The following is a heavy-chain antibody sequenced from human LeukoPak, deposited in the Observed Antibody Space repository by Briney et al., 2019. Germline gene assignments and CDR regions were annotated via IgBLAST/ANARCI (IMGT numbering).Heavy chain of an antibody. CDR2: IYYSGST. CDR1: GGSISSGGYY. CDR3: ARLYYDSSGYYPYYFDY. D-gene: IGHD3-22*01. J-gene: IGHJ4*02. V-gene: IGHV4-31*03. Sequence: SETLSLTCTVSGGSISSGGYYWSWIRQHPGKGLEWIVYIYYSGSTYYNPSLKSRVTISVDTSKNQFSLKLSSVTAADTAVYYCARLYYDSSGYYPYYFDYWGQGTLVTVSS.